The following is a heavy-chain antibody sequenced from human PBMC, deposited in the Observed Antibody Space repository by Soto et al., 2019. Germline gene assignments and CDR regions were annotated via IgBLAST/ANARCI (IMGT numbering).Heavy chain of an antibody. CDR3: ARQDCTNGVCFHHYYGMDV. D-gene: IGHD2-8*01. V-gene: IGHV3-7*01. CDR1: GFTFSSYW. Sequence: GSLRLSCAASGFTFSSYWMSWVRQAPGKGLEWVANIKQDGSEKYYVDSVKGRFTISRDNAKNSLYLQMNSLRAEDTAVYYCARQDCTNGVCFHHYYGMDVWGQGTTVTVSS. J-gene: IGHJ6*02. CDR2: IKQDGSEK.